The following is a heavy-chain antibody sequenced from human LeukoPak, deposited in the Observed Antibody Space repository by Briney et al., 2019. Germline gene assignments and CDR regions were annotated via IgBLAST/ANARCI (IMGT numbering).Heavy chain of an antibody. CDR1: GGSFSGDY. CDR2: INHSGSS. D-gene: IGHD6-13*01. V-gene: IGHV4-34*01. J-gene: IGHJ3*02. CDR3: ARGWSSRYAFDI. Sequence: SETLSLTCAVYGGSFSGDYWSWIRQPPGKGLEWIGEINHSGSSNYNPSLKSRVTISVDTSKNQFSLKLTSVTAAVTAVYYYARGWSSRYAFDIWGQGTMVTVSS.